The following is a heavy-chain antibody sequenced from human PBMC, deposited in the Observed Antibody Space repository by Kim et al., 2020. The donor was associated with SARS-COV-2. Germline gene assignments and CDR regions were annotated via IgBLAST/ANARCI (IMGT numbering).Heavy chain of an antibody. J-gene: IGHJ6*02. Sequence: SETLSLTCTVSGGSISSGCYYWSWIRQHPGKGLEWIGYIYYSGSTYYNPSLKSRVTIAVDTSKNQFSLKLSSVTAADTAVYYCARAPLKNPVPLGYYYYYGMDDWGQGTTVTVSS. CDR1: GGSISSGCYY. CDR2: IYYSGST. CDR3: ARAPLKNPVPLGYYYYYGMDD. V-gene: IGHV4-31*03.